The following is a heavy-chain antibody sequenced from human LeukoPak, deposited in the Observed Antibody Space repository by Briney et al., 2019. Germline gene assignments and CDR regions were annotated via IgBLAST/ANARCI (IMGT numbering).Heavy chain of an antibody. J-gene: IGHJ4*02. CDR1: GYTFTSYA. V-gene: IGHV1-3*01. Sequence: ASVKVSCKASGYTFTSYAMHWVRQAPGQRLEWMGWINAGNGNTKYSQKFQGRVTITRDTSASTAYMELSSLRSEDTAVYYCARSLWLVGGVDYWGQGTLVTVSS. CDR3: ARSLWLVGGVDY. CDR2: INAGNGNT. D-gene: IGHD6-19*01.